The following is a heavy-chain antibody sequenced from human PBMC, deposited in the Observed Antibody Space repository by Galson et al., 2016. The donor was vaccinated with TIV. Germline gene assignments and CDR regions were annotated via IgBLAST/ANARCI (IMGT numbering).Heavy chain of an antibody. V-gene: IGHV4-59*08. J-gene: IGHJ6*02. CDR2: SYYSGST. Sequence: SETLSLTCTVSGGPISNYYWTWIRQPPGKGLEWIGNSYYSGSTNYNPSLKSRVIISVDTSKNHFSLRLTSVTAADTAIYYCARGLGHLDVWGQGTTVTVSS. CDR3: ARGLGHLDV. D-gene: IGHD3-16*01. CDR1: GGPISNYY.